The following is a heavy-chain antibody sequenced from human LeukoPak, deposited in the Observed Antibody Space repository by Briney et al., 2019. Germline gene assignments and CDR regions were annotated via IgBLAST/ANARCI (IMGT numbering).Heavy chain of an antibody. Sequence: GGSLRLSCAASGFTFSDYYMSWIRQAPGKGLEWVSYISSSGSTIYYADSVKGRFTISRDNAKNSLYLQMNSLRAEDTAVYYCAREEDDYYDSSGSDGYWGQGTLVTVSS. CDR3: AREEDDYYDSSGSDGY. CDR1: GFTFSDYY. V-gene: IGHV3-11*04. J-gene: IGHJ4*02. D-gene: IGHD3-22*01. CDR2: ISSSGSTI.